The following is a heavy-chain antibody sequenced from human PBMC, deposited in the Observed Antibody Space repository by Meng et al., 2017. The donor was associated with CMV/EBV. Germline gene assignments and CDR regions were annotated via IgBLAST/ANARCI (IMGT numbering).Heavy chain of an antibody. D-gene: IGHD2-2*02. CDR2: ISSSSSYI. CDR1: GFTFDDYA. CDR3: AAYCSSTSCYI. J-gene: IGHJ4*02. Sequence: GESLKISCAASGFTFDDYAIHWVRQAPGKGLEWVSSISSSSSYIYYADSVKGRFTISRDNAKNSLYLQMNSLRAEDTAVYYCAAYCSSTSCYIWGQGTLVTISS. V-gene: IGHV3-21*01.